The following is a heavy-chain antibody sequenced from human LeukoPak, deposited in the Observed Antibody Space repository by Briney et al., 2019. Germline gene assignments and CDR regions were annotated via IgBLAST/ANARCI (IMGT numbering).Heavy chain of an antibody. V-gene: IGHV3-23*01. CDR1: GFTVSSYA. CDR3: AQDLAYCSSTSCLP. J-gene: IGHJ5*02. Sequence: GGSLRLSCAASGFTVSSYAMNWVRQAPGKGLEWVSSISGSGGSTYDADSVKGRFTISRDNSKNTLYLQMNSLRAEDTAIYYCAQDLAYCSSTSCLPWGQGTLVTVSS. D-gene: IGHD2-2*01. CDR2: ISGSGGST.